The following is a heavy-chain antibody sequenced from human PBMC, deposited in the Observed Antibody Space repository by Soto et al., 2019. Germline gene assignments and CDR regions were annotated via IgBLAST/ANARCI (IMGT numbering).Heavy chain of an antibody. V-gene: IGHV4-39*01. Sequence: SETLSLTCTVSGGSISSSSYYWGWIRQPPGKGLEWIGSIYYSGSTYYNPSLKSRVTISVDTSKNQFSLKLSSVTAADTAVYYCARPIAARGQDAFDIWGQGTMVTVSS. D-gene: IGHD6-6*01. CDR3: ARPIAARGQDAFDI. CDR1: GGSISSSSYY. CDR2: IYYSGST. J-gene: IGHJ3*02.